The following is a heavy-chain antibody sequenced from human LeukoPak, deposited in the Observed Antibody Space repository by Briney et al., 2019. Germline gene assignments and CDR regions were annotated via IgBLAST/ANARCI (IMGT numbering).Heavy chain of an antibody. V-gene: IGHV1-18*01. D-gene: IGHD3-22*01. CDR3: ATPYYDSSGGSDAFDI. Sequence: ASVKVSCKASGYTFTSYGISWVRQAPGQGLEWMGWISAYNGNTNYAQKLQGRVTMTTDTSTSTAYMELRSLRSDDTAVYYCATPYYDSSGGSDAFDIWGQGTMVTVSS. J-gene: IGHJ3*02. CDR2: ISAYNGNT. CDR1: GYTFTSYG.